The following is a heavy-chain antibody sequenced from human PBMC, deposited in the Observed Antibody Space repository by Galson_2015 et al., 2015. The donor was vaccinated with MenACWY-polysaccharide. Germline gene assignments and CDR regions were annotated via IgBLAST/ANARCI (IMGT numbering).Heavy chain of an antibody. D-gene: IGHD1-26*01. CDR1: GFTFSSYG. V-gene: IGHV3-23*01. CDR2: ISGSGGST. J-gene: IGHJ4*02. CDR3: AKDLRVGATAGSELDF. Sequence: SLRLSCAASGFTFSSYGMSWVRQAPGKGLEWDSSISGSGGSTFYADSVKGRFTISRDNSKNTLSLQVNSLRAEDTAKYYCAKDLRVGATAGSELDFWGQGTLVTVSS.